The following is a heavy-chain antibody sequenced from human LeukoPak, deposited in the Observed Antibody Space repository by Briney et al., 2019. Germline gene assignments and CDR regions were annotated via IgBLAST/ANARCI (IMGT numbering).Heavy chain of an antibody. CDR1: GFTFSSYD. V-gene: IGHV3-13*05. J-gene: IGHJ3*02. Sequence: GGSLRLSCAASGFTFSSYDTHWVRQATGKGLEWVSAIGTVGDPYYPGSVKGRFTISRENAKNSLYLQMNSLRAGDTAVYYCARGCQVLIQLKERCAFDIWGQGTMVTVSS. D-gene: IGHD5-18*01. CDR2: IGTVGDP. CDR3: ARGCQVLIQLKERCAFDI.